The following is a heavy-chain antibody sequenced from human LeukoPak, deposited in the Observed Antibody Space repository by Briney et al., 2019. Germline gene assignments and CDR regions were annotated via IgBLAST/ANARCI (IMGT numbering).Heavy chain of an antibody. CDR3: ARAGHYDYVWGSYCWPVDY. V-gene: IGHV4-34*01. J-gene: IGHJ4*02. Sequence: SETLSLTCAVYGGSFSGYYWSWIRQPPGKGLEWIGEINHSGSTNYNPSLKSRVTISVDTSKNQFSLKLSSVTAADTAVYYCARAGHYDYVWGSYCWPVDYWGQGTLVTVSS. CDR2: INHSGST. CDR1: GGSFSGYY. D-gene: IGHD3-16*02.